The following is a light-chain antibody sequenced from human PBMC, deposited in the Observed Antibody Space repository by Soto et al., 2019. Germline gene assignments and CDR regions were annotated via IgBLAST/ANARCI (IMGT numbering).Light chain of an antibody. CDR1: QTISSW. CDR2: KAS. V-gene: IGKV1-5*03. Sequence: DIQMTQSPSTLSGSVGDRVTITCRASQTISSWLAWYQQKPGKAPKLLIYKASTLKSGVPSRFSGSGSGTEFTLTISSLQSEDFAVYHCQQYGSLPYTFGQGTKVDIK. J-gene: IGKJ2*01. CDR3: QQYGSLPYT.